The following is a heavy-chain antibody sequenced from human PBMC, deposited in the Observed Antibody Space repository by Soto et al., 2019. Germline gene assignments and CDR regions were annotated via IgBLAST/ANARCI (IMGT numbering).Heavy chain of an antibody. J-gene: IGHJ6*02. CDR2: IIPIFGTA. CDR1: GGTFSSYA. Sequence: ASVKASCKASGGTFSSYAISWVRQAPGQGLEWMGGIIPIFGTANYAQKFQGRVTITADESTSTAYMELSSLRSEDTAVYYCARDRYIYYYDSSGHTGRFAGYYGMDVWGQGTTVTVSS. V-gene: IGHV1-69*13. CDR3: ARDRYIYYYDSSGHTGRFAGYYGMDV. D-gene: IGHD3-22*01.